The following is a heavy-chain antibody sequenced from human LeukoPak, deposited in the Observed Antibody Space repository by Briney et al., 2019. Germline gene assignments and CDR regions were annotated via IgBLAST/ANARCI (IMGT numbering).Heavy chain of an antibody. CDR3: TRMTAGHDY. J-gene: IGHJ4*02. V-gene: IGHV4-34*01. Sequence: SETLSLTCAVSGVSFDDYYWSWVRQTPGKGLEWIGEINHSGYTNDSSSLKSRVTLSIDTSRKQFSLNLRSVTVADTGIYYCTRMTAGHDYWGQGTLVTVSS. CDR1: GVSFDDYY. D-gene: IGHD2-21*02. CDR2: INHSGYT.